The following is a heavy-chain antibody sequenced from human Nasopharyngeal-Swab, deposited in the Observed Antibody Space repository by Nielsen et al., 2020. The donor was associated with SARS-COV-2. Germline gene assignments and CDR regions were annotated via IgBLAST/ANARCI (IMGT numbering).Heavy chain of an antibody. Sequence: ASVQVSCKASGYTFTSYAMNWVRQAPGQGLEWMGWINTNTGNPTYAQGFTGRFVFSLDTSVSTAYLQISSLKAEDTAVYYCARDSQYYYGSGSTYNWFDPWGQGTLVTVSS. V-gene: IGHV7-4-1*02. D-gene: IGHD3-10*01. CDR1: GYTFTSYA. CDR3: ARDSQYYYGSGSTYNWFDP. J-gene: IGHJ5*02. CDR2: INTNTGNP.